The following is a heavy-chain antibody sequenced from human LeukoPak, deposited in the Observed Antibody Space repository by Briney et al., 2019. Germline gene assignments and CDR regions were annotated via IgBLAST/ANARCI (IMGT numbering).Heavy chain of an antibody. J-gene: IGHJ6*02. V-gene: IGHV4-34*01. CDR3: ASYTPYYYYGMDV. CDR2: INHSGST. Sequence: VSLRLSCAASGFTFSSYWMNWARQAPGKGLEWIGEINHSGSTNYNPSLKSRVTISVDTSKNQFSLKLSSVTAADTAVYYCASYTPYYYYGMDVWCQGTTVTVSS. CDR1: GFTFSSYW. D-gene: IGHD4-11*01.